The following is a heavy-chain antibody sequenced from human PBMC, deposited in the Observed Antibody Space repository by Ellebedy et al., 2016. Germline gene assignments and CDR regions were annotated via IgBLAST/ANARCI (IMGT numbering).Heavy chain of an antibody. CDR2: IIPVFGAP. D-gene: IGHD5-24*01. V-gene: IGHV1-69*13. CDR3: GRGQDMSTSSVDY. Sequence: SVKVSCXASGGTFSTYAFSWVRQAPGHGLEWMGGIIPVFGAPNYAQKFQGSVTITADESTSTAYMELSSLRSEDTAVYYCGRGQDMSTSSVDYWGQGTLVTVSS. J-gene: IGHJ4*02. CDR1: GGTFSTYA.